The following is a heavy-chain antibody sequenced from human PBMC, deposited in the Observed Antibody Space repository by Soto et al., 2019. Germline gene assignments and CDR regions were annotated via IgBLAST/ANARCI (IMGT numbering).Heavy chain of an antibody. Sequence: PSETLSLTCTVSGGSISSYYWSWIRQPPGKGLEWIGYIYYSGSTNYNPSLKSRVTISVDTSKNQFSLKLSSVTAADTAVYYCASSPDPLYYDFWSGYYYWFDPWGQGTLVTVSS. CDR3: ASSPDPLYYDFWSGYYYWFDP. J-gene: IGHJ5*02. CDR2: IYYSGST. CDR1: GGSISSYY. V-gene: IGHV4-59*01. D-gene: IGHD3-3*01.